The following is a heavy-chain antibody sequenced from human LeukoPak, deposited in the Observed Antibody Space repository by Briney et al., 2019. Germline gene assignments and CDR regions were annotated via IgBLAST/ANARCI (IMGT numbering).Heavy chain of an antibody. CDR3: VRDKVSGPTLLDH. CDR1: GFTFSNYW. Sequence: GGSLTLSCEAFGFTFSNYWMSWVRQAPGKGLEWVANINEDGSVKYYADSVKGRFTISRDNPSNSVFLQMNSLRAEDTAVYHCVRDKVSGPTLLDHWGQGTLVTVSS. J-gene: IGHJ4*02. D-gene: IGHD5/OR15-5a*01. V-gene: IGHV3-7*01. CDR2: INEDGSVK.